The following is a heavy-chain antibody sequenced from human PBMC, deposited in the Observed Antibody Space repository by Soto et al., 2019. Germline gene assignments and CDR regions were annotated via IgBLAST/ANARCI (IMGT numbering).Heavy chain of an antibody. CDR2: IYYTGRT. Sequence: PSETLSLTCTVSGGSVSSGIYYWSWIRQPPGKRLEWIGYIYYTGRTNHNPSLKSRVIMSVDTSKNQFSLKLSSVTAADTAVYYCARDTDYGSYFDYWGQGTLVTVSS. D-gene: IGHD3-10*01. V-gene: IGHV4-61*01. CDR3: ARDTDYGSYFDY. CDR1: GGSVSSGIYY. J-gene: IGHJ4*02.